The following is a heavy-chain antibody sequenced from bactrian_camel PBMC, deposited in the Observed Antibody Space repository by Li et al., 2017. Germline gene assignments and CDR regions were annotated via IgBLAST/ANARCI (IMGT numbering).Heavy chain of an antibody. V-gene: IGHV3S40*01. D-gene: IGHD5*01. CDR1: EYLYSSANC. CDR2: INVGGGHT. J-gene: IGHJ6*01. CDR3: AAEGGIRDLRRFSTCLFGF. Sequence: EVQLVESGGGSVQAGGSLRLSCAVSEYLYSSANCMAWFRQAPGKEREGVASINVGGGHTFYADSVKGRFTISRDNAKNTVYLQMNSLKPEDTAMYYCAAEGGIRDLRRFSTCLFGFWGQ.